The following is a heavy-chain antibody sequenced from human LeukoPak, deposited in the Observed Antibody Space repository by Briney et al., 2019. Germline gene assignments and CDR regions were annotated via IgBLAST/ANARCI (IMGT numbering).Heavy chain of an antibody. D-gene: IGHD3-10*01. CDR1: GFTFDDYA. CDR3: AKDADSGSYLGIDRHGPQGDRYNWFDP. CDR2: ISWNSGSI. V-gene: IGHV3-9*01. J-gene: IGHJ5*02. Sequence: GGSLRLSCAASGFTFDDYAMHWVRHAPGKGLEWVSGISWNSGSIVYADSVKGRFTISRDNAKNSLYLQMNSLRAEDTALYYCAKDADSGSYLGIDRHGPQGDRYNWFDPWGQGTLVTVSS.